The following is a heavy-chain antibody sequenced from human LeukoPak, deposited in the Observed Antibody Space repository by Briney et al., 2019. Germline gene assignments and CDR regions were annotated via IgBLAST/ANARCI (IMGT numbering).Heavy chain of an antibody. D-gene: IGHD6-19*01. CDR2: ISGSGGST. CDR1: GFTFSSYA. Sequence: GGSLRLSCAASGFTFSSYAMSWVRQAPGKGLEWVSAISGSGGSTYYADSVKGRFTISRDNSKNTPYLQMNSLRAEDTAVYYCARETYNSGWYPDYWGQGTLVTVSS. V-gene: IGHV3-23*01. CDR3: ARETYNSGWYPDY. J-gene: IGHJ4*02.